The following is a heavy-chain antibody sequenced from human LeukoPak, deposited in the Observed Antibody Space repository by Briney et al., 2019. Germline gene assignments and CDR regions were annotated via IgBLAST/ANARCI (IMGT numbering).Heavy chain of an antibody. Sequence: VASVKVSCKASGGTFSSYAISWVRQAPGQGLEWMGGIIPIFGTANYAQRFQGRVTITADESTSTAYMELSSLRSEDTAVYYCASSYSSSYSSSWKYYYYGMDVWGQGTTVTVSS. D-gene: IGHD6-13*01. CDR3: ASSYSSSYSSSWKYYYYGMDV. CDR1: GGTFSSYA. J-gene: IGHJ6*02. V-gene: IGHV1-69*01. CDR2: IIPIFGTA.